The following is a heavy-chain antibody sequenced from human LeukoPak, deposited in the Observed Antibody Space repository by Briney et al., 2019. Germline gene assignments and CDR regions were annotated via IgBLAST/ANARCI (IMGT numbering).Heavy chain of an antibody. CDR2: ISYDGNNK. CDR3: AREGGTMPTFGGALIFDY. CDR1: GFTFSNYG. Sequence: PGRSLRLSCAASGFTFSNYGMYWVRQAPGKGLEWVAVISYDGNNKYYVDSVKGRFTISRDNSKNTLYLQMNSLRAEDSAVYYCAREGGTMPTFGGALIFDYWGQGTLVTVSS. J-gene: IGHJ4*02. V-gene: IGHV3-30*03. D-gene: IGHD3-16*01.